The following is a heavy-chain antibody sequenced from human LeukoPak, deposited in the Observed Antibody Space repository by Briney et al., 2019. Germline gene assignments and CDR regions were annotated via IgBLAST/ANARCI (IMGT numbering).Heavy chain of an antibody. CDR3: ARDWYYDSSGYYTTGYYFDY. CDR2: INPSGGST. CDR1: GYTFTSYY. Sequence: ASVKVSCKASGYTFTSYYMHWVRQAPGQGLEWMGIINPSGGSTGYAQKFQGRVTMTRDTSTSTVYMELSSLRSEDTAVYYCARDWYYDSSGYYTTGYYFDYWGQGTLVTVSS. V-gene: IGHV1-46*01. D-gene: IGHD3-22*01. J-gene: IGHJ4*02.